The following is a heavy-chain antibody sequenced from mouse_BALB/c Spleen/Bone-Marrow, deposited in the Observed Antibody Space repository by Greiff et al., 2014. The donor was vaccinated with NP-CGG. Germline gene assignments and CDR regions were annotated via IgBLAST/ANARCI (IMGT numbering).Heavy chain of an antibody. CDR3: ARDYYGSSYLYFDV. CDR1: GFTFSDFY. Sequence: EVKLVESGGGLVQPGGSLRLSCATSGFTFSDFYMEWVRQPPGKRLEWIAASRNKANDYTTEYSASVKGRFIVSRDTSQSILYLQMNALRAEDTAIYYCARDYYGSSYLYFDVWGAGTTVTVSS. D-gene: IGHD1-1*01. CDR2: SRNKANDYTT. V-gene: IGHV7-1*02. J-gene: IGHJ1*01.